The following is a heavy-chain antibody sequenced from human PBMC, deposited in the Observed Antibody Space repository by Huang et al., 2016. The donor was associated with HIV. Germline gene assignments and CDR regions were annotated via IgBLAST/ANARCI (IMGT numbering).Heavy chain of an antibody. D-gene: IGHD2-15*01. J-gene: IGHJ4*02. V-gene: IGHV3-48*04. CDR1: GFTFGDFN. CDR3: ARESCSGGTCYLFDF. CDR2: ISSSSKSK. Sequence: EVQLVESGGGLVQPGTSLSLSCAASGFTFGDFNMNWVRQAPGKGLEGISYISSSSKSKLYAESVKGRFTISRDNARNSLYLQLKSRRVEDTAVYYCARESCSGGTCYLFDFWGQGVLVTVSS.